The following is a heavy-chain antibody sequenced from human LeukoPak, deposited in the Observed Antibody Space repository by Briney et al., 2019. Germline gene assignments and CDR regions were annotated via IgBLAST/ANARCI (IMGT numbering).Heavy chain of an antibody. Sequence: GGSLRPSCAASGFDFSSFWMTWVRQAPGKGLECVANIKQDGSETYYVDSVKGRFTISRDNAKNSLYLQMNSLRAEDTAVYFCARGRGGSEWGQGTQVTVSS. V-gene: IGHV3-7*01. CDR2: IKQDGSET. D-gene: IGHD3-10*01. J-gene: IGHJ4*02. CDR3: ARGRGGSE. CDR1: GFDFSSFW.